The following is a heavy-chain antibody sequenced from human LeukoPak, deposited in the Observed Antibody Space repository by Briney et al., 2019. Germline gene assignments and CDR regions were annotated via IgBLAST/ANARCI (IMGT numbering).Heavy chain of an antibody. J-gene: IGHJ4*02. CDR2: IWYDGSNK. CDR1: GFTFSSYG. D-gene: IGHD2-15*01. Sequence: GRSLRLSCAASGFTFSSYGMHWVRQAPGKGLEWVAVIWYDGSNKYYADSVKGRFTISRGNSKNTLYLQMNSLRAEDTAVYYCARDKEYCSGGSCYLAIDYWGQGTLVTVSS. V-gene: IGHV3-33*01. CDR3: ARDKEYCSGGSCYLAIDY.